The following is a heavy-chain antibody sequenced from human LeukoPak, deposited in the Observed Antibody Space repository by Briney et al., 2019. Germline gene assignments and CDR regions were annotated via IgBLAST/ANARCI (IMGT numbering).Heavy chain of an antibody. D-gene: IGHD3-10*01. CDR3: ARDRPKSGGAATFDY. CDR1: GFTFSSYS. CDR2: ISSSSSYI. V-gene: IGHV3-21*01. Sequence: SGGSLRLSCAASGFTFSSYSMNWVRQAPGKGLEWVSSISSSSSYIYYAGSVKGRFTISRDNAKNSLYLQMNSLRAEDTAVYYCARDRPKSGGAATFDYWGQGTLVTVSS. J-gene: IGHJ4*02.